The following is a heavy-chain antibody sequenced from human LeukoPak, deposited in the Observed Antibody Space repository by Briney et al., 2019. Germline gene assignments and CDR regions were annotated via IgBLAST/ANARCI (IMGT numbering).Heavy chain of an antibody. V-gene: IGHV4-39*07. J-gene: IGHJ4*02. CDR2: IYYSGST. CDR1: GGSISSSSYY. CDR3: ARDSQAVAGRGLDY. Sequence: SETLSLTCTVSGGSISSSSYYWGWIRQPPGKGLEWIGSIYYSGSTYYNPSLKGRVTISVDTSKNQFSLKLSSVTAADTAVYYCARDSQAVAGRGLDYWGQGTLVTVSS. D-gene: IGHD6-19*01.